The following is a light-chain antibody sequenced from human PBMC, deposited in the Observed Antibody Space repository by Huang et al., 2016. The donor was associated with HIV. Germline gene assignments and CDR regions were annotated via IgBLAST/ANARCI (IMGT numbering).Light chain of an antibody. V-gene: IGKV2-30*02. J-gene: IGKJ1*01. CDR1: QSLVHSDGTTY. Sequence: DVVMTQSPLSLPVTLGQPASISCRSSQSLVHSDGTTYLNWFQQRQGQSPRRLIYKVSNRDSGVPDRFSGSGSGTDFTLKSSRVEAEDVGVYYCMQGTHWPPWTFGQGTKVEIK. CDR2: KVS. CDR3: MQGTHWPPWT.